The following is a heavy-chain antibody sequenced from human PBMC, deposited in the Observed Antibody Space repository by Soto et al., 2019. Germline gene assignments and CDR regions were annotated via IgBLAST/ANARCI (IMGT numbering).Heavy chain of an antibody. CDR1: GFTFRDYA. V-gene: IGHV3-23*01. D-gene: IGHD2-8*01. Sequence: EVQLLESGGGLVQPGGSLRLSCAASGFTFRDYAMTWVRQAPGKGLEWVSVIGGAGSNIHYADSVEGRFTVSRDDSKKTLYLRMDSLRVEDTAVYYCEKDFVSRNGVYDRSDIWGPGTKVTVS. CDR3: EKDFVSRNGVYDRSDI. CDR2: IGGAGSNI. J-gene: IGHJ3*02.